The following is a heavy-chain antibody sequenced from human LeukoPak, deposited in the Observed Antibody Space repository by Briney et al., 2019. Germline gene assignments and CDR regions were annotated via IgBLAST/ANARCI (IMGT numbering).Heavy chain of an antibody. V-gene: IGHV3-21*01. CDR1: GFIFSSYS. J-gene: IGHJ4*02. CDR2: ISSSSSYI. Sequence: GGSLRLSCAASGFIFSSYSMNWVRQAPGKGLEWVSSISSSSSYIYYADSVKGRFTISRDNAKNSLYLQMNSLGADDTAVYYCAREVYGSGSYYDYWGQGTLVTVSS. D-gene: IGHD3-10*01. CDR3: AREVYGSGSYYDY.